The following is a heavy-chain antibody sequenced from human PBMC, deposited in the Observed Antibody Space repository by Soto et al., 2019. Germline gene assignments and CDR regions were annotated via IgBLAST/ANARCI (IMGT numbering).Heavy chain of an antibody. Sequence: EVQLVESGGGLVKPGGSLRLSCAASGFTFSSYSMNWVRQAPGKGLEWVSSISSSSSYIYYADSVKGRFTISRDNAKNSLYLQMNGLRAEDTAVYYCSSDRRAGMDVWGQGTTVTVSS. CDR2: ISSSSSYI. CDR1: GFTFSSYS. CDR3: SSDRRAGMDV. J-gene: IGHJ6*02. V-gene: IGHV3-21*01.